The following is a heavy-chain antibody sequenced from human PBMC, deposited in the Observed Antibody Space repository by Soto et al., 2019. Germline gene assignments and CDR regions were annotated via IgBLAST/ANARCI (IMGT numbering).Heavy chain of an antibody. D-gene: IGHD3-3*01. J-gene: IGHJ5*02. CDR2: ISAYNGNT. CDR1: GYTFTSYD. V-gene: IGHV1-18*01. CDR3: ARSTIFGVIGQFDP. Sequence: ASVKVSCKDSGYTFTSYDISWVRQAPGQGLKWMRWISAYNGNTNYAQKLQGRVTMTTDTSTSTAYMELRSLRTDDTAVYFCARSTIFGVIGQFDPWGQGTLVTVSS.